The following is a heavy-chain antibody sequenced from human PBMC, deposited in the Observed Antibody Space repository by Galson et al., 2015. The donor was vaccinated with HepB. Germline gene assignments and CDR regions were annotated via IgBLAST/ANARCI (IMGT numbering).Heavy chain of an antibody. CDR2: IYYSGST. CDR3: ARLTGIAARPEYNWFDP. J-gene: IGHJ5*02. CDR1: GGSVSSGSYY. D-gene: IGHD6-6*01. V-gene: IGHV4-61*01. Sequence: SETLSLTCTVSGGSVSSGSYYWSWIRQPPGKGLEWIGYIYYSGSTNYNPSLKSRVTISVDTSKNQFSLKLSSVTAADTAVYYCARLTGIAARPEYNWFDPWGQGTLVTVSS.